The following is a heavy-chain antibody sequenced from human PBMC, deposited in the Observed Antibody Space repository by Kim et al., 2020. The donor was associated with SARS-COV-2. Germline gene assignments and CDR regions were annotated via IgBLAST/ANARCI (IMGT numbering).Heavy chain of an antibody. CDR3: ASQEDIYCSSTSCYEYYYYGMDV. CDR1: GFTFSSYS. Sequence: GGSLRLSCAASGFTFSSYSMNWVRQAPGKGLEWVSYISSSSSTIYYADSVKGRFTISRDNAKNSLYLQMNSLRAEDTAVYYCASQEDIYCSSTSCYEYYYYGMDVWGQGTTVTVSS. V-gene: IGHV3-48*04. J-gene: IGHJ6*02. D-gene: IGHD2-2*01. CDR2: ISSSSSTI.